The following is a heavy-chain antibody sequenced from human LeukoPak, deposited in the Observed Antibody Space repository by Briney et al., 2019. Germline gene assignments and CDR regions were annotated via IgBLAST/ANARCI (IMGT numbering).Heavy chain of an antibody. CDR1: GFTFSSYG. CDR3: ARGRRITYRGWLQFGVDY. J-gene: IGHJ4*02. D-gene: IGHD5-24*01. V-gene: IGHV3-30*02. CDR2: IRYDGSNK. Sequence: RAGGSLRLSCAASGFTFSSYGMHWVRQAPGKGLEWVAFIRYDGSNKYYADSVKGRFTISRDNSKNTLYLQMNSLRAEDTAVYYCARGRRITYRGWLQFGVDYWGQGTLVTVSS.